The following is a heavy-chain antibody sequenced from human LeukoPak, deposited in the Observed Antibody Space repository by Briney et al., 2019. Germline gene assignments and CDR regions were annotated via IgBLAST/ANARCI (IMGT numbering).Heavy chain of an antibody. J-gene: IGHJ4*02. CDR1: GFTFSAYF. D-gene: IGHD2-8*01. CDR2: ISSNEYDT. CDR3: VKVLNGTWSFDY. Sequence: GGSLRLSCSASGFTFSAYFMHWVRQAPGKGLEYVSSISSNEYDTYYADSVKGRFTISRDNSKNTLFLQMSSLRAEDTAVYYCVKVLNGTWSFDYWGQGTLVTVSS. V-gene: IGHV3-64D*06.